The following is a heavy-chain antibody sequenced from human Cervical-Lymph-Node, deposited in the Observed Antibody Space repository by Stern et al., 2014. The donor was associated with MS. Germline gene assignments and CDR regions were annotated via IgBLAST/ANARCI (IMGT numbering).Heavy chain of an antibody. CDR1: GFSLSTSGVG. Sequence: QVTLRESGPTLVKPTQTLTLTCTFSGFSLSTSGVGVGWIRQPPGKALEWVALIYWDDDKRYRPSLKSRLTITKDTSENQVVLTMTNMDPVDTGTYYCAHYCSTGNCYGMAVWGQGTTVTVSS. D-gene: IGHD2-15*01. J-gene: IGHJ6*02. V-gene: IGHV2-5*02. CDR3: AHYCSTGNCYGMAV. CDR2: IYWDDDK.